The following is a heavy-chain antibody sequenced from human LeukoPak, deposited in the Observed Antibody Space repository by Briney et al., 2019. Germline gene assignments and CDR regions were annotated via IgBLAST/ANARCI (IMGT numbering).Heavy chain of an antibody. Sequence: PGGSLRLSCTSSGFTFGDYAMSWFRQAPGKGLEWVGFIRIEAQGGTTEYAASVKDRFTISRDDSKSIAYLQMNSLRAEDTAVYYCAELGITMIGGVWGKGTTVTISS. CDR2: IRIEAQGGTT. CDR3: AELGITMIGGV. V-gene: IGHV3-49*03. D-gene: IGHD3-10*02. CDR1: GFTFGDYA. J-gene: IGHJ6*04.